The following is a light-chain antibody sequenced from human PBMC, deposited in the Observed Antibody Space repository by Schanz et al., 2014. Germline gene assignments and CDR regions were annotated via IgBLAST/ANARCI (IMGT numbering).Light chain of an antibody. V-gene: IGLV2-23*02. Sequence: QSALTQPASVSGSPGQSITISCTGTSSDVGKYNLVSWYQQYPGKAPKLIISEVTKRPTGISDRFSGAKSGNTASLTVSGLLPEDEADYYCCSYAGLGTVVFGSGTKLTVL. J-gene: IGLJ1*01. CDR3: CSYAGLGTVV. CDR1: SSDVGKYNL. CDR2: EVT.